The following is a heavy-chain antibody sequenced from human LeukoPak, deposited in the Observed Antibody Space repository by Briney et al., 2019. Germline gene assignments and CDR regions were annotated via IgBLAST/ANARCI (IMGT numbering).Heavy chain of an antibody. CDR2: IDTSSSRI. V-gene: IGHV3-48*02. J-gene: IGHJ3*02. CDR1: GFRTIDYV. D-gene: IGHD3-9*01. CDR3: ATDFDWAFNI. Sequence: GGSLRLSCAASGFRTIDYVMNWVRQAPGKGLEWVSYIDTSSSRIHYADSVKGRFTISRGDAKNSLYLQMNSLRDEDTAVYYCATDFDWAFNIWGQGTMVTVSS.